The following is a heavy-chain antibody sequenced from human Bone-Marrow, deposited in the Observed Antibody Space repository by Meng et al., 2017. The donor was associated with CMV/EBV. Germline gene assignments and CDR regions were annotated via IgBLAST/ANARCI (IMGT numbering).Heavy chain of an antibody. D-gene: IGHD1-26*01. J-gene: IGHJ6*02. V-gene: IGHV3-23*03. CDR3: AKDLTEYSGSDYRSSLSLGGMDV. CDR1: GFTFSSYA. Sequence: GESLKISCAASGFTFSSYAMSWVRQAPGKGLEWVSVIYSGGSSTYYADSVKGRFTISRDNSKNTLYLQMNSLRAEDTAVYYCAKDLTEYSGSDYRSSLSLGGMDVWGQGTTVTVSS. CDR2: IYSGGSST.